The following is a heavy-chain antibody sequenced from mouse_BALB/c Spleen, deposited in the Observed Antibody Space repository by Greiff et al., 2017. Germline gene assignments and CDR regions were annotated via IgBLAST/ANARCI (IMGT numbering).Heavy chain of an antibody. CDR2: ISYSGST. Sequence: EVKLQESGPGLVKPSQSLSLSCTVTGYSITSDYAWNWIRQFPGNKLECMGYISYSGSTSYNPSLQSRITITRDTSKNQFFLQLNSVTTEDTATYYCARYSTVLYYYAMDYWGQGTSVTVSA. V-gene: IGHV3-2*02. J-gene: IGHJ4*01. CDR1: GYSITSDYA. D-gene: IGHD3-1*01. CDR3: ARYSTVLYYYAMDY.